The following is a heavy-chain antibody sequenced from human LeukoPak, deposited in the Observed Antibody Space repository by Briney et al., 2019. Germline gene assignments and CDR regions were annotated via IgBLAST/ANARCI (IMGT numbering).Heavy chain of an antibody. Sequence: ASVKVSCKASGYTLTGYYMHWVRQAPGQGLERMGWINPNSGGTNYAQKFQGRVTMTRDTSISTAYMELSRLRSDDTAVYYCARGGVVVPAAGDYRGQGTLVTVSS. D-gene: IGHD2-2*01. V-gene: IGHV1-2*02. J-gene: IGHJ4*02. CDR3: ARGGVVVPAAGDY. CDR2: INPNSGGT. CDR1: GYTLTGYY.